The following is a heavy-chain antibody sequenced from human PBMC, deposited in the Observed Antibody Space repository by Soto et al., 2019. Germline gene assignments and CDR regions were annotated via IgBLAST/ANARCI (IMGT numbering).Heavy chain of an antibody. CDR2: IIPAFGTA. V-gene: IGHV1-69*13. J-gene: IGHJ5*02. CDR1: GGTFSSSA. D-gene: IGHD2-2*01. Sequence: SVKVSCKASGGTFSSSAITWVRQAPGQGLEWVGGIIPAFGTANYSPRFQGRVSVTADQSTSTAYMELSSLTSEDTAFYYCARGYQTSWDVFDLWGQGTLVTVSS. CDR3: ARGYQTSWDVFDL.